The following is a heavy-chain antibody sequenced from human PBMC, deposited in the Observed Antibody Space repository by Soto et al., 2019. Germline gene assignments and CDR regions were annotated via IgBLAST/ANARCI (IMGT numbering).Heavy chain of an antibody. CDR1: GFTFSDNY. V-gene: IGHV3-11*06. D-gene: IGHD2-21*02. Sequence: GGSLRRSCAASGFTFSDNYMSWIRQAPGKGLEWVSYISSSSSYTNSADSVKGRFTISRDNAKDSLYLQMNSLREEDTAVYYCARVVSGGLCMDVWGQGTTVTVSS. CDR2: ISSSSSYT. CDR3: ARVVSGGLCMDV. J-gene: IGHJ6*02.